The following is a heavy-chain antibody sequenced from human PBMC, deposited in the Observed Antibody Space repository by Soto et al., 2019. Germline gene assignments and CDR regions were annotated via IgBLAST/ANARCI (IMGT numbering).Heavy chain of an antibody. J-gene: IGHJ6*02. CDR3: ARDREGAATYYYYYYGMDV. V-gene: IGHV3-33*01. CDR1: GFTFSSYG. D-gene: IGHD1-26*01. Sequence: PGGSLRLSCAASGFTFSSYGMHWVRQAPGKGLEWVAVIWYDGSNKYYADSVKGRFTISRDNSKNTLYLQMNSLRAEDTAVYYCARDREGAATYYYYYYGMDVWGQGTTVTVSS. CDR2: IWYDGSNK.